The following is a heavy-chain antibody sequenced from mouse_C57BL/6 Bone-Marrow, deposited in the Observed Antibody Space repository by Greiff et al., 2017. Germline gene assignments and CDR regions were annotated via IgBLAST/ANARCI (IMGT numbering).Heavy chain of an antibody. J-gene: IGHJ4*01. CDR2: ITHSGET. CDR3: AGVITSVVAPPAMAY. V-gene: IGHV12-3*01. CDR1: GFPITSGYY. Sequence: VQVVESGPGLVKPSQSLFLTCSITGFPITSGYYWIWIRQSPGKPLEWMGYITHSGETFYNPSLQSPISITRETSKNQFFLQLNSVTTEDTAMYYCAGVITSVVAPPAMAYWGQGTSVTVSS. D-gene: IGHD1-1*01.